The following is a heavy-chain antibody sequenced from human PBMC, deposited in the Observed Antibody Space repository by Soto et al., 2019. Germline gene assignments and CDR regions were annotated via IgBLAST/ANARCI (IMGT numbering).Heavy chain of an antibody. CDR1: GFPFSDYA. D-gene: IGHD6-19*01. CDR3: AKGGRQWLVTSDFNY. J-gene: IGHJ4*02. CDR2: VSHDGRNT. V-gene: IGHV3-30*18. Sequence: VQLVESGGGVVQPGRSLRLSCAASGFPFSDYAMQLVRQAPGKGLEWVSVVSHDGRNTHYADSVKGRFTISRDSSKNTVSLEMTSLRAEDTAVYYCAKGGRQWLVTSDFNYWGQGALVTVSS.